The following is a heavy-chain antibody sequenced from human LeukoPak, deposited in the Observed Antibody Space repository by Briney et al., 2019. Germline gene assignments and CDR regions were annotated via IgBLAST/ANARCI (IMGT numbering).Heavy chain of an antibody. D-gene: IGHD2-15*01. Sequence: GGSLRLSCAASGFTFSSYAMSWVRQAPGKGLEWVSAISGSGGSTYYADSVKGRFTISRDNSKNTLYLQMNSLRAEDTAVYYCAKDGGWSASAYYYMDVWGKGTTVTISS. J-gene: IGHJ6*03. V-gene: IGHV3-23*01. CDR2: ISGSGGST. CDR3: AKDGGWSASAYYYMDV. CDR1: GFTFSSYA.